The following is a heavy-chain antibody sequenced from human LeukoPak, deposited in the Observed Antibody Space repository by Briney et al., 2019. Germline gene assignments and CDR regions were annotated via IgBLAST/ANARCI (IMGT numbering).Heavy chain of an antibody. J-gene: IGHJ5*02. CDR3: ARAPYYDFWSGSYNWFDP. Sequence: GGSLRLSCAASGFTFSSYWMHWVRQASGKGLVWVSRINSDGSSTSYADSVKGRFTISRDNAKNTLYLQMNSLRAEDTAVYYCARAPYYDFWSGSYNWFDPWGQGTLVTVSS. CDR1: GFTFSSYW. CDR2: INSDGSST. D-gene: IGHD3-3*01. V-gene: IGHV3-74*01.